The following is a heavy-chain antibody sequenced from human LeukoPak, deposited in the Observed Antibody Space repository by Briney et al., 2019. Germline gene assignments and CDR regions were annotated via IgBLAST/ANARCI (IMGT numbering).Heavy chain of an antibody. V-gene: IGHV3-23*01. CDR2: MSGSGGST. CDR1: GFTFSSYA. Sequence: SGGSLRPSCAASGFTFSSYAMTWVRQAPGKGLEWVSVMSGSGGSTYYADSVKGRFTISRDNSKNTLYLQMNSLRAEDTAVYYCARDLGQWLVREYYYYMDVWGKGTTVTVSS. D-gene: IGHD6-19*01. J-gene: IGHJ6*03. CDR3: ARDLGQWLVREYYYYMDV.